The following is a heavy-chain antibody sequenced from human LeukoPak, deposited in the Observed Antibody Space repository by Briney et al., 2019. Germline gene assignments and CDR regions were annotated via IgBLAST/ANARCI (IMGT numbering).Heavy chain of an antibody. CDR2: VNAGNGKT. CDR1: GYTFTGYA. V-gene: IGHV1-3*01. Sequence: ASVKVSCKASGYTFTGYAMHWVRQAPGQRLECLGWVNAGNGKTKYSQEFQGRVTITRDTSASTAYMELSSLRSEDTAVYYCARGIWFGSLLHPYYFDYWGQGTLVTVSS. D-gene: IGHD3-10*01. J-gene: IGHJ4*02. CDR3: ARGIWFGSLLHPYYFDY.